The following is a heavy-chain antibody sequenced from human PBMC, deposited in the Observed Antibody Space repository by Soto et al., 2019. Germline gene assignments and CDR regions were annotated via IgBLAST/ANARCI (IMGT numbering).Heavy chain of an antibody. CDR2: MNPNSGNT. CDR1: GYTFTSYD. Sequence: QVQLVQSGAEVKKPGASVKVSCKASGYTFTSYDINWVRQATGQGLEWMGWMNPNSGNTGYAQKFQGRVTMTRNTSIRTAYMELSSLRSEDTAVYYCARGVTVTTDDAFDIWGQGTMVTVSS. CDR3: ARGVTVTTDDAFDI. D-gene: IGHD4-17*01. V-gene: IGHV1-8*01. J-gene: IGHJ3*02.